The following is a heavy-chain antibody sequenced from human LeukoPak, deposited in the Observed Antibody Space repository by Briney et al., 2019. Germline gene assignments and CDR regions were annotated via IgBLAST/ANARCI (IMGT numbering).Heavy chain of an antibody. CDR2: IYHSGST. D-gene: IGHD2-2*01. Sequence: KPSETLSLTCAVSGYSISSGYYWGWIRQPPGKGLEWIGSIYHSGSTYYNPSLKSRVTISVGTSKNQFSLKLSSVTAADTAVYYCACSPTYYCSSTSCYQNAFDIWGQGTMVTVSS. J-gene: IGHJ3*02. CDR1: GYSISSGYY. CDR3: ACSPTYYCSSTSCYQNAFDI. V-gene: IGHV4-38-2*01.